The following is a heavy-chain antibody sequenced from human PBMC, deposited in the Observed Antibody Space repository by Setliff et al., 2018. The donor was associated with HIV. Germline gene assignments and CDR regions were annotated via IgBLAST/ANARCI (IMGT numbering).Heavy chain of an antibody. Sequence: GGSLRLSCAASGFTFNNYAMHWVRQAPGKGPECVAVISDDGSTKHYADSVKGRFTISRDNSKNTLYLQMNSLRAEGTAVYYCARSVIGYYYYGMDVWGQGTLVTVS. CDR2: ISDDGSTK. CDR1: GFTFNNYA. V-gene: IGHV3-30*04. D-gene: IGHD3-10*01. CDR3: ARSVIGYYYYGMDV. J-gene: IGHJ6*02.